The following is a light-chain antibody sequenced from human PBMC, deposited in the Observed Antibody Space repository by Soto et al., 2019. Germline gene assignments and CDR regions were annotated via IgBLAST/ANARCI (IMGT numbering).Light chain of an antibody. CDR3: SSYTSSSLYV. CDR1: SSDVGGYDY. V-gene: IGLV2-14*03. J-gene: IGLJ1*01. Sequence: QLVLTQPASVSGSPGQSITISCTGTSSDVGGYDYVSWYQHHPGKAPKLMIYDVSNRPSGVSNRFSGSKSGNTASLTISGLQAEDEADYYCSSYTSSSLYVFGTGTKVTVL. CDR2: DVS.